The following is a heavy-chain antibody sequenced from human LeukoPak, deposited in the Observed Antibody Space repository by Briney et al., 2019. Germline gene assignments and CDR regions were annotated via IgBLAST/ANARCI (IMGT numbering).Heavy chain of an antibody. Sequence: GGSLRLSCAASGFTFSKYWMTWVRQAPERGLEWVANIKPDGSEEYYVDSVKGRFTISRDNAKASLYLQMNSLRAEDTAVYYCARDSAVATYYGVDVWGQGTTVTVSS. J-gene: IGHJ6*02. CDR2: IKPDGSEE. D-gene: IGHD6-19*01. CDR3: ARDSAVATYYGVDV. V-gene: IGHV3-7*01. CDR1: GFTFSKYW.